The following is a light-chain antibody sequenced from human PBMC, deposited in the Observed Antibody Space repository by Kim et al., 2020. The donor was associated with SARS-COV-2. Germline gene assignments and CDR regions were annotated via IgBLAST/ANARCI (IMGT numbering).Light chain of an antibody. CDR1: TSNIGKNY. CDR2: DNN. V-gene: IGLV1-51*01. Sequence: GQKVTISCSGSTSNIGKNYVSWYQQLPGAAPKLLIYDNNNRPSGIADRFSGSKSGTSATLGITGLQTGDEADYYCGSWDSSLTAYVFGTGTTVTVL. J-gene: IGLJ1*01. CDR3: GSWDSSLTAYV.